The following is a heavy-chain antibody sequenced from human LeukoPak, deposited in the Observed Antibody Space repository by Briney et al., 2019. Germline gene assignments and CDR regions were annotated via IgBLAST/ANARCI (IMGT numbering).Heavy chain of an antibody. J-gene: IGHJ4*02. Sequence: PGGPLRLSCAASGFTFSTYGMHWVRQAPGKGLEGVAFIRYDGSNKYYADSVKGRFTISRDNSKNTLYLQMNSLIAEDTVVYYCAKDGYLEAAAGTYDFDYWGQGTLVTVSS. CDR1: GFTFSTYG. V-gene: IGHV3-30*02. CDR2: IRYDGSNK. D-gene: IGHD6-13*01. CDR3: AKDGYLEAAAGTYDFDY.